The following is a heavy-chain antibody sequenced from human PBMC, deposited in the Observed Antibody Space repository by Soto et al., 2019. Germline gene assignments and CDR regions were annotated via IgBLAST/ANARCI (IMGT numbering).Heavy chain of an antibody. V-gene: IGHV3-33*01. J-gene: IGHJ4*02. CDR3: ERVGSSWSFDY. D-gene: IGHD6-13*01. Sequence: QAQLVESGGGVVQPGRSLRLSCAASGFTFSSYGMHWVRQAPGKGLEWVAIIWYDGSNKYYADSVKGRFTISRDSSKNTLYLQMNSLRAEDTAVYYCERVGSSWSFDYWGQGTLVTVSS. CDR2: IWYDGSNK. CDR1: GFTFSSYG.